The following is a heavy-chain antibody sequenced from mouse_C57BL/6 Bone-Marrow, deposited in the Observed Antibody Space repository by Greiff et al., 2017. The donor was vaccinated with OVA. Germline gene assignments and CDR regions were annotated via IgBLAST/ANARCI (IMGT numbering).Heavy chain of an antibody. J-gene: IGHJ3*01. CDR1: GYTFTDYN. Sequence: VQLQQSGPELVKPVASVKIPCKASGYTFTDYNMDWVKQSHGKSLEWIGDINPNNGGTIYNQKFKGKATLTVDKSSSTAYMELRSLTSEDTAVYYCARDYGSSFWFAYWGQGTLVTVSA. CDR3: ARDYGSSFWFAY. D-gene: IGHD1-1*01. CDR2: INPNNGGT. V-gene: IGHV1-18*01.